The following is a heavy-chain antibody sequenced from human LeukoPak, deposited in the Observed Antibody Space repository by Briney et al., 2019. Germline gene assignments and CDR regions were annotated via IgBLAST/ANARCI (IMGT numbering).Heavy chain of an antibody. CDR3: ARGRLQVAAAGTNGAIGV. CDR1: GFTPDDFG. Sequence: PGRSLRLSCAPSGFTPDDFGTSWVRQAPGKGMEWVAGINSNGGSTGYAVSVKGRFTISRDNAKNSLYLQMNSLRAEDTALYYCARGRLQVAAAGTNGAIGVWGQGTLVTVSS. J-gene: IGHJ4*02. D-gene: IGHD6-13*01. V-gene: IGHV3-20*04. CDR2: INSNGGST.